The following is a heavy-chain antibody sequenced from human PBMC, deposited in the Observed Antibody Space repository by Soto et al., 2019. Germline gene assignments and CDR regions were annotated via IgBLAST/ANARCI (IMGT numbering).Heavy chain of an antibody. J-gene: IGHJ4*02. CDR2: IRSTSDYR. V-gene: IGHV3-48*02. D-gene: IGHD3-16*01. CDR1: GCSFSNYP. Sequence: GRRRRPGAASGCSFSNYPMNWVRQAPGKGLEWLSKIRSTSDYRYYAESLQGRFTISRDIYMKSFSLQMHSLRDEDTDVYYCARDHKGAFDLWGQGVPVTVSS. CDR3: ARDHKGAFDL.